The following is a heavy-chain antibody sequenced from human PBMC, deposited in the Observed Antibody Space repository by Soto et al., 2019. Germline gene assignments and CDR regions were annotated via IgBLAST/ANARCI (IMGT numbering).Heavy chain of an antibody. CDR2: ISGSGYTT. Sequence: GGSLRLSCAASGFTFSSYAMTWVRQAPGKGLEWVSAISGSGYTTYYADSVKGRFTISRDNSKNTLYLQMNSLRAEDTAVYYCARDQAPPTYGDYQLDHWGQGTLVTVSS. J-gene: IGHJ4*02. CDR3: ARDQAPPTYGDYQLDH. D-gene: IGHD4-17*01. V-gene: IGHV3-23*01. CDR1: GFTFSSYA.